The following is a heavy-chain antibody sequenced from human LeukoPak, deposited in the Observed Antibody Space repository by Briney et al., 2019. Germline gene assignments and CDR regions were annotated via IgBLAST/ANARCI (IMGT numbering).Heavy chain of an antibody. CDR2: INHSGST. CDR1: GGSFSGYY. Sequence: PSETLSLTCAVYGGSFSGYYWSWIRQPPGKGLEWIGEINHSGSTNYNPSLKSRVTISVDTSQNQFSLKLSSVTAADTAVYYCARDLYDSSGYYYENWFDPWGQGILVTVSS. J-gene: IGHJ5*02. CDR3: ARDLYDSSGYYYENWFDP. V-gene: IGHV4-34*01. D-gene: IGHD3-22*01.